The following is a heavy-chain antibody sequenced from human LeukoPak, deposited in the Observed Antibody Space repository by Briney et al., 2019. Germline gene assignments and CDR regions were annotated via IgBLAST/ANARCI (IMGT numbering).Heavy chain of an antibody. CDR2: ISGSGGGT. Sequence: GGSLRLSCAASGFTFSSYAMSWVRQAPGKGLEWVSAISGSGGGTYFADPVKGRFTISRDNSKNTLYLQMNSLRAEDTAVYYCAKVGDYDAFDIWGQGTLVTVSS. J-gene: IGHJ3*02. CDR3: AKVGDYDAFDI. CDR1: GFTFSSYA. D-gene: IGHD3-10*01. V-gene: IGHV3-23*01.